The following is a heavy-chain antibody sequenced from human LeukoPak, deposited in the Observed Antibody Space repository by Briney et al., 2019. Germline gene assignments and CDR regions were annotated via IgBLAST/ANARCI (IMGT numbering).Heavy chain of an antibody. V-gene: IGHV4-34*01. Sequence: SETLSLTCAVYGGSFSGYYWSWIRQPPGKGLEWIGEINHSGSTNYNPSLKSRVTISVDTSKNQFSLKLSSVTAADTAVYYCARLSIFGVVIHYYYYMDVWGKGTTVTVSS. CDR2: INHSGST. D-gene: IGHD3-3*01. J-gene: IGHJ6*03. CDR1: GGSFSGYY. CDR3: ARLSIFGVVIHYYYYMDV.